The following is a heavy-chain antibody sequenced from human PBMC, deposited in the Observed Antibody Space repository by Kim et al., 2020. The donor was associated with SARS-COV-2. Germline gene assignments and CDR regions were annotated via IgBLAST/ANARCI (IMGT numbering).Heavy chain of an antibody. CDR2: ISYDGSNK. V-gene: IGHV3-30*18. Sequence: GGSLRLSCAASGFTFSSYGMHWVRQAPGKGLEWVAVISYDGSNKYYADSVKGRFTISRDNSKNTLYLQMNSLRAEDTAGYYCAKTGGTRNNWFDPWGQGT. CDR3: AKTGGTRNNWFDP. J-gene: IGHJ5*02. CDR1: GFTFSSYG.